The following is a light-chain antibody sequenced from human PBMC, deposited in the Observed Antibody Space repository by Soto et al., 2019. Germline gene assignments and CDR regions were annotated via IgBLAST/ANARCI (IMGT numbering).Light chain of an antibody. J-gene: IGKJ2*03. V-gene: IGKV1-39*01. CDR3: QQDFGTQYS. CDR2: ATS. CDR1: QNIRGY. Sequence: DIQMTQSPSSLSASVGDRVTITCRASQNIRGYVNWYQQKPGKAPKPLIYATSTLWRGVPSRFSGSRSGTDFTLTITSLQPEDVATYYCQQDFGTQYSFGQGTKLEIK.